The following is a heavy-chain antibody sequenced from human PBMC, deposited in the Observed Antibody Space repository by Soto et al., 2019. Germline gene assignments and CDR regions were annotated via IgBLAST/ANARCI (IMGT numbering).Heavy chain of an antibody. J-gene: IGHJ4*02. CDR2: INSDGSDP. CDR1: GFTFSSNW. CDR3: ARLDSTKWAFDY. Sequence: EVQLVESGGGLVQPGGSLRLSCAASGFTFSSNWMNWVRKGPGKGLVWVSRINSDGSDPSYADSVKGRFTISRDNAKNTLYLQMNSLRAEDTAVYYCARLDSTKWAFDYWGQGTLVTVSS. V-gene: IGHV3-74*01. D-gene: IGHD1-26*01.